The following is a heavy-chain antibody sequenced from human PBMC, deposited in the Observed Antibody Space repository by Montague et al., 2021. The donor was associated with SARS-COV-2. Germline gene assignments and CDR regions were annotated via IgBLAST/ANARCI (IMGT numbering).Heavy chain of an antibody. J-gene: IGHJ4*02. D-gene: IGHD6-13*01. CDR2: VSASGTI. CDR3: VRDWDSVPATGTN. V-gene: IGHV4-61*08. Sequence: SETLSLTCTVSGDAIISGDYYWTWVRQPPGKGLDWIGRVSASGTINFNPSLRSRITMSVDTSKNQFSLKLSSVTAADTAVYFCVRDWDSVPATGTNWGQGTLVTVSS. CDR1: GDAIISGDYY.